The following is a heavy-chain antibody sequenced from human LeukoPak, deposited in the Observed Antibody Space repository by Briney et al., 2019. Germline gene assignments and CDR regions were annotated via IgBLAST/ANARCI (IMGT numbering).Heavy chain of an antibody. D-gene: IGHD3-3*01. CDR1: GYTFTSYG. CDR3: ARDCSAYYDFWSGYYAFDY. V-gene: IGHV1-18*01. J-gene: IGHJ4*02. Sequence: ASVKVSCKASGYTFTSYGISWVRQAPGQGLEWMGWISAYNGNTNYAQKLQGRVTMTTDTSTSTAYMELRSLRSDDTAVYYCARDCSAYYDFWSGYYAFDYWGQGTLVTVSS. CDR2: ISAYNGNT.